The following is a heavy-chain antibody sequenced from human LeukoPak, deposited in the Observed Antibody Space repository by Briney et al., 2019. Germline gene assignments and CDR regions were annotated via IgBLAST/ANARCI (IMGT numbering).Heavy chain of an antibody. Sequence: KPSETLSLTCAVYGGSFSDYYWSWIRQPPGKGLEWIGEINHSGSTNYNPSLKSRVTISVDTSKNQFSLKLSSVTAADTAVYYCARKEDGTQLGGLDYWGQGTLVTVSS. V-gene: IGHV4-34*01. CDR1: GGSFSDYY. CDR2: INHSGST. D-gene: IGHD6-13*01. CDR3: ARKEDGTQLGGLDY. J-gene: IGHJ4*02.